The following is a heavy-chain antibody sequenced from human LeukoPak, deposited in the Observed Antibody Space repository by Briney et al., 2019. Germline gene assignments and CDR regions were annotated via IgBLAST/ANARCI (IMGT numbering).Heavy chain of an antibody. CDR1: GYTFTSYA. D-gene: IGHD2-15*01. J-gene: IGHJ5*02. CDR2: IIAGNGNT. V-gene: IGHV1-3*01. CDR3: ARDCSGGPPGWFDP. Sequence: ASVKDSCKASGYTFTSYAIHWVRQAPGQSLEWMGWIIAGNGNTKYSQRFQGRVTITRDTSASTAYMELSSLRSDDTAVYYCARDCSGGPPGWFDPWGQGTLVTVST.